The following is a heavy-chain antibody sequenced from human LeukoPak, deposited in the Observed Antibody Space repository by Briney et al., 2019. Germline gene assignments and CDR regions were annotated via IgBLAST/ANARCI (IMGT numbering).Heavy chain of an antibody. V-gene: IGHV4-34*01. CDR3: ATTGLRLGELSFPSDFDY. CDR2: INHSGST. CDR1: GGSFSGYY. Sequence: SETLSLTCAVYGGSFSGYYWSWIRQPPGKGLEWIGEINHSGSTNYNPSLKSRVTISVDTSKNQFSLKLSSVTAADTAVYYCATTGLRLGELSFPSDFDYWGQGTLVTVSS. D-gene: IGHD3-16*02. J-gene: IGHJ4*02.